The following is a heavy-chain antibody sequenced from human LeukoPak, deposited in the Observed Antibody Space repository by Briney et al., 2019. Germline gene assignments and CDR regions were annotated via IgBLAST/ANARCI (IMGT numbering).Heavy chain of an antibody. Sequence: GGSLRLSCAASGFXFNDYWMHWVRQAPGKGLVWVSRIKGDGSSTTYADSVKGRFTISRDNAKNTLYLQMNSLRAEDTAVYYCARDLSYSLEYWGQGTLVTVSS. CDR2: IKGDGSST. V-gene: IGHV3-74*01. D-gene: IGHD3-10*01. J-gene: IGHJ4*02. CDR1: GFXFNDYW. CDR3: ARDLSYSLEY.